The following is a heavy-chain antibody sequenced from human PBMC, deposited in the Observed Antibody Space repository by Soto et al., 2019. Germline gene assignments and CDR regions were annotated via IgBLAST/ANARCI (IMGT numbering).Heavy chain of an antibody. D-gene: IGHD6-13*01. CDR3: ARAHSSSGLGEDFEY. CDR1: GFTFSDHY. CDR2: SRNKANNYTT. V-gene: IGHV3-72*01. Sequence: EVQLVESGGGVVQPGGSLRLSCAPSGFTFSDHYMDWVRQAPGKGLEWVGRSRNKANNYTTEYAASVKGRFTISRDDSKKSVDLQMNSLKTEDTGVYCGARAHSSSGLGEDFEYWGQGTLVTVSS. J-gene: IGHJ4*02.